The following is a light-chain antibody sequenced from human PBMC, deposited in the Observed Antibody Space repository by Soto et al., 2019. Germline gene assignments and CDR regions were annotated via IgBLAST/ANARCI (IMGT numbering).Light chain of an antibody. Sequence: EIVMTQSPATLSVSPGERATLSCRASQSVSSNLAWYQQKPGQAPRLLIYGASTRATGIPARFSGSGSGTEFTLTISSLHSEDFAVYYCQQYNNWLTWTFGQGTKWIS. V-gene: IGKV3-15*01. J-gene: IGKJ1*01. CDR3: QQYNNWLTWT. CDR1: QSVSSN. CDR2: GAS.